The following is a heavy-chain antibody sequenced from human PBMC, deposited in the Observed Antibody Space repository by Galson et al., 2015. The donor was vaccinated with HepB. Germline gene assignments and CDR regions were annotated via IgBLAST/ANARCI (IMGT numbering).Heavy chain of an antibody. CDR3: AKHTSYSGYSYGRDAFDI. V-gene: IGHV4-59*08. J-gene: IGHJ3*02. CDR1: GGSITNYY. D-gene: IGHD5-18*01. Sequence: SETLSLTCTVSGGSITNYYWSWIRQPPGKGLEWIGYIYYTGSTKYNPSLKSRVTISVDTSKNQFSLKLSSVTAADTAVFYCAKHTSYSGYSYGRDAFDIWGQGTMVTVSS. CDR2: IYYTGST.